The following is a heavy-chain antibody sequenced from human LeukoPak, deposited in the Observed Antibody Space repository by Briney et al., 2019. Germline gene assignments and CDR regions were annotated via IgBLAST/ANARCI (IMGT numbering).Heavy chain of an antibody. CDR1: GFTFDEYA. V-gene: IGHV3-9*03. D-gene: IGHD3-10*01. CDR3: AKDISRTGRGGFDY. CDR2: ISWNSGSI. Sequence: PGGSLRLSCAASGFTFDEYAMHWVRQAPGQCLEWVSGISWNSGSIGYADSVKGRFTISRDNAKNSLYLQMNSLRAEDMALYYCAKDISRTGRGGFDYWGQGTLVTVSS. J-gene: IGHJ4*02.